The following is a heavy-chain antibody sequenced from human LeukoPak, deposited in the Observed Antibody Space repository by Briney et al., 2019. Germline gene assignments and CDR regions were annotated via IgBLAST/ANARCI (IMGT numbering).Heavy chain of an antibody. CDR1: GYTFSGYY. D-gene: IGHD3-10*01. V-gene: IGHV1-2*02. CDR3: ARPRPMVRGGIAGHWFDP. J-gene: IGHJ5*02. Sequence: PVASLTLSCTASGYTFSGYYMHWVRQAPGQGLEWMGWINPNSGGTNYAQKFQGRVTITRDTSISTAYMELSRLRADDTAVYYCARPRPMVRGGIAGHWFDPWGQGTLVTVSS. CDR2: INPNSGGT.